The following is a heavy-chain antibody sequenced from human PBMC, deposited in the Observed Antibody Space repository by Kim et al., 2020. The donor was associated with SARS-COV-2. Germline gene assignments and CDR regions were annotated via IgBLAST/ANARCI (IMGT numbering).Heavy chain of an antibody. Sequence: GGSLRLSCVGSGFDFSNFAMNWVRQAPGKGLEWVSTISRGGSSANYADSVKGRFTISRDDSTNTLHLQMNSLRAEDTALYYCAKDIRSGYCGTLCPGIDSWGQGTLVTVSS. V-gene: IGHV3-23*01. CDR2: ISRGGSSA. J-gene: IGHJ4*02. CDR1: GFDFSNFA. D-gene: IGHD5-12*01. CDR3: AKDIRSGYCGTLCPGIDS.